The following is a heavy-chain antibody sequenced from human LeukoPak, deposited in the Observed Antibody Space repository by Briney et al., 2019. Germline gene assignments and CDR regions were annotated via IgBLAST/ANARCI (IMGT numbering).Heavy chain of an antibody. D-gene: IGHD6-19*01. CDR1: GGSISSYY. CDR3: ARTASSGWYWWFDP. CDR2: IYYSGST. Sequence: SETLSLTCTVSGGSISSYYWSWIRQPPGKGLEWIGYIYYSGSTNYNPSLKSRVTISVDTSKNQFSLKLSSVTAADTAVYYCARTASSGWYWWFDPWGQGTLVTVSP. V-gene: IGHV4-59*01. J-gene: IGHJ5*02.